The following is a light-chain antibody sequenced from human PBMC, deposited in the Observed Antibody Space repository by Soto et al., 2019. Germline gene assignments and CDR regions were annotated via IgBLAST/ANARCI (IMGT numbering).Light chain of an antibody. J-gene: IGKJ5*01. CDR2: QAS. CDR3: QQYSRFPIT. V-gene: IGKV1-5*03. Sequence: DIQMTQSPSTLSASVGDRVTITCRASQNIIIWLAWYQQKPGKAPKLLIRQASILECGVPSRFSGSGSETEFALTISSLQPEDFAIYYCQQYSRFPITFGPGTRLEIK. CDR1: QNIIIW.